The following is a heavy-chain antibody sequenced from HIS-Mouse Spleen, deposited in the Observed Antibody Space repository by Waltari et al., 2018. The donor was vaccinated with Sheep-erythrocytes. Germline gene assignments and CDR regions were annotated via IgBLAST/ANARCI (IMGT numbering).Heavy chain of an antibody. Sequence: QVQLVQSGAEVKKPGASVKVSCKASGYTFNGYYMHWVRQAPGQGLEWMGWINPNSGGTNYAQKFQGRVTMTRDTSISTAYMELSRLRSDDTAVYYCASGVIPYGSGSYFLDYWGQGTLVTVSS. J-gene: IGHJ4*02. D-gene: IGHD3-10*01. CDR1: GYTFNGYY. CDR3: ASGVIPYGSGSYFLDY. V-gene: IGHV1-2*02. CDR2: INPNSGGT.